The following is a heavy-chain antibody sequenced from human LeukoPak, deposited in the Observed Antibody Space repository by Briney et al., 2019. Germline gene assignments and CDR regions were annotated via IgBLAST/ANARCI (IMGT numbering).Heavy chain of an antibody. Sequence: GGSLRLSCAASGLTFSSYGMHWVRQAPGKGLEWVALIWFDGSNKYYVDSVKGRFTISRDNSKDTLYLQMNSPRAEDTAVYYCARDYGSGIDCWGQGTLVTVSS. CDR3: ARDYGSGIDC. CDR2: IWFDGSNK. D-gene: IGHD3-10*01. V-gene: IGHV3-33*01. J-gene: IGHJ4*02. CDR1: GLTFSSYG.